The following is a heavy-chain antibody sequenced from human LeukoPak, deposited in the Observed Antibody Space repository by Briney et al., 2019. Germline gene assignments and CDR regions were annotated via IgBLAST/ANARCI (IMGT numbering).Heavy chain of an antibody. J-gene: IGHJ4*02. Sequence: SQTLSLTCTVSGGSISSGGYYWSWIRQHPGKGLEWIGYIYYSGSPYYNPSLKSRVTISVDTSKNQFSLKLSSVTAADTAVYYCARSPGIAVVDYWGQGTLVTVSS. V-gene: IGHV4-31*03. CDR2: IYYSGSP. D-gene: IGHD6-19*01. CDR3: ARSPGIAVVDY. CDR1: GGSISSGGYY.